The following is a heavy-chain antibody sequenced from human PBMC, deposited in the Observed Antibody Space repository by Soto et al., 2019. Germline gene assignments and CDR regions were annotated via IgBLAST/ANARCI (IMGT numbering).Heavy chain of an antibody. V-gene: IGHV1-46*01. J-gene: IGHJ5*02. CDR3: ARSGQVGNWFDP. D-gene: IGHD3-3*01. CDR2: INPSGGST. CDR1: GYTFTSYE. Sequence: ASVKVSCKASGYTFTSYEMYWVRQAPGQGLEWMEIINPSGGSTTYAQKFQGRVTMTTDTSTNTVYMELRSLRSDDTAVYYCARSGQVGNWFDPWGQG.